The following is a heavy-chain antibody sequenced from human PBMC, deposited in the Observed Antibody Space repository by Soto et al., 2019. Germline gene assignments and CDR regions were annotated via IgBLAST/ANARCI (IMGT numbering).Heavy chain of an antibody. J-gene: IGHJ4*02. CDR1: GGSISSYY. V-gene: IGHV4-59*01. Sequence: SETLSLTCTVSGGSISSYYWSWIRQPPGKGLEWIGYIYYSGSTNYNPSLKSRVTISVDTSKNQFSPKLSSVTAADTAVYYCAREVDGEYYFDYWGQGTLVTVSS. CDR3: AREVDGEYYFDY. CDR2: IYYSGST. D-gene: IGHD3-9*01.